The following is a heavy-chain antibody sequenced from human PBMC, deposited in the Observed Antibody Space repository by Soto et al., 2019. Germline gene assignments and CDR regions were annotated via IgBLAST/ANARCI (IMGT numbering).Heavy chain of an antibody. V-gene: IGHV4-4*07. D-gene: IGHD6-6*01. CDR3: ARAGGSSSWKKYYYYGMDV. Sequence: SETLSLTCTVSGGSISSYYWSWIRQPAGKGLEWIGRIYTSGSTNYNPSLKSRVTMSVDTSKNQFSLKLSSVTAADTAVYYCARAGGSSSWKKYYYYGMDVWGQGTTVTVSS. CDR1: GGSISSYY. J-gene: IGHJ6*02. CDR2: IYTSGST.